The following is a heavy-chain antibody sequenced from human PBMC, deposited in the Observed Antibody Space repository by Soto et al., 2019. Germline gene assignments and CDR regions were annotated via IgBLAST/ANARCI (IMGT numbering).Heavy chain of an antibody. V-gene: IGHV3-74*01. CDR1: GFTFSTHW. D-gene: IGHD5-12*01. Sequence: EVQLLESGGGLIQPGGSLRLSCAASGFTFSTHWMHWVRQAPGKGLVWVSRINSDGSTTNYVVSVKGRFTISRDNAKNTVYLQMNSLRAEDTAVYYCARVPTGGYDWVWGQGTLVTVSS. J-gene: IGHJ4*02. CDR3: ARVPTGGYDWV. CDR2: INSDGSTT.